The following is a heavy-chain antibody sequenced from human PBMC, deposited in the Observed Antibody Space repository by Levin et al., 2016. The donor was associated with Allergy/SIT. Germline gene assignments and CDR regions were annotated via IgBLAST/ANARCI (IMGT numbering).Heavy chain of an antibody. CDR3: ARVPLYYYASGSYMDV. CDR2: IYHSGST. V-gene: IGHV4-4*02. Sequence: WIRQPPGKGLEWIGEIYHSGSTNYNPSLKSRVTISVDKSKNQFSLKLSSVTAADTAVYYCARVPLYYYASGSYMDVWGKGTTVTVSS. D-gene: IGHD3-10*01. J-gene: IGHJ6*04.